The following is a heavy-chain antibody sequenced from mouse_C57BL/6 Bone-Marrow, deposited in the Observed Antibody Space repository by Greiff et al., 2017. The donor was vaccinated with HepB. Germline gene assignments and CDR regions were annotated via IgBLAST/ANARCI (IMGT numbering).Heavy chain of an antibody. V-gene: IGHV1-50*01. CDR2: IDPSDSYT. Sequence: QVQLKQPGAELVKPGASVKLSCKASGYTFTSYWMQWVKQRPGQGLEWIGEIDPSDSYTNYNQKFKGKATLTVDTSSSTAYMQLSSLTSEDSAVYYCARGDYYGSSYVRAMDYWGQGTSVTVSS. J-gene: IGHJ4*01. CDR3: ARGDYYGSSYVRAMDY. CDR1: GYTFTSYW. D-gene: IGHD1-1*01.